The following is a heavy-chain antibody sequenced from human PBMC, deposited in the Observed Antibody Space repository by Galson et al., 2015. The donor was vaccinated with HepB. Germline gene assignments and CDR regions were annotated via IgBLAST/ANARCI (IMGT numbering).Heavy chain of an antibody. J-gene: IGHJ3*02. CDR1: GYTFTSYA. Sequence: SVKVSCKASGYTFTSYAINWVRQAPGQRLEWMGWINAGNGNTKYSQKFQGRVTITRDTSTSTAYMELSSLRSEDTAVYYCARDRVDSSGYYDAFDSWGQGTMVTVSS. D-gene: IGHD3-22*01. CDR2: INAGNGNT. CDR3: ARDRVDSSGYYDAFDS. V-gene: IGHV1-3*01.